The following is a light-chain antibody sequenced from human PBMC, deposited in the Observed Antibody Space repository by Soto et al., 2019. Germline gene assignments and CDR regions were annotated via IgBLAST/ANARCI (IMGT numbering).Light chain of an antibody. V-gene: IGKV1-5*01. J-gene: IGKJ1*01. CDR3: QHYGGVWT. CDR2: DAS. CDR1: QTITRW. Sequence: DIQMTQSPSTLSASVGDRVTIPCRASQTITRWMDWYQQKPGKAPKLLIYDASTLESGVPSRFSGSGSATEFILTISSLQPDDFATYHCQHYGGVWTFGQGTKVDIK.